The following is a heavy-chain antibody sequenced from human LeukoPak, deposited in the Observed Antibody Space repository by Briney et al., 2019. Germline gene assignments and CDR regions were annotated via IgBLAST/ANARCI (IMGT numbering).Heavy chain of an antibody. Sequence: GGSLRLSCAASGFTFSSYGMSWVRQAPGKGLEWVSAISGSGGSTYYADSVKGRFTISKDNSKNTLYLQMNSLRAEDTAVYYCAKGGEVVPAAPAHFDYWGQGTLVTVSS. CDR3: AKGGEVVPAAPAHFDY. J-gene: IGHJ4*02. V-gene: IGHV3-23*01. CDR2: ISGSGGST. D-gene: IGHD2-2*01. CDR1: GFTFSSYG.